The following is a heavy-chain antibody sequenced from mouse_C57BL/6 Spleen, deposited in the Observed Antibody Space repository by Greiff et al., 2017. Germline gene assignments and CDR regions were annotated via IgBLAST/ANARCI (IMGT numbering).Heavy chain of an antibody. V-gene: IGHV3-6*01. J-gene: IGHJ3*01. CDR1: GYSITSGYY. CDR2: ISYDGSN. CDR3: AREEDYYGSRDFAY. D-gene: IGHD1-1*01. Sequence: EVQLQQSGPGLVKPSQSLSLTCSVTGYSITSGYYWNWIRQFPGNKLEWMGYISYDGSNNYNPSLKNRISITRDTSKNQFFLKLNSVTTEDTATYYCAREEDYYGSRDFAYWGQGTLVTVSA.